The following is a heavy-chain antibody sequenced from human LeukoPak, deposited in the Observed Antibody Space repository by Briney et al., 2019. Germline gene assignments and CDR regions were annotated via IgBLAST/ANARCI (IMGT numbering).Heavy chain of an antibody. CDR1: GYSFTTYW. CDR3: ARLVENWFDP. CDR2: IYPGDSDT. Sequence: GESLKISCKGSGYSFTTYWIGWGRQMPWKCLEWMGIIYPGDSDTRYSPSFQGQVTIAADKSISTAYLQWSSLKASDTAMYYCARLVENWFDPWGQGTLVTVSS. D-gene: IGHD2-21*01. J-gene: IGHJ5*02. V-gene: IGHV5-51*01.